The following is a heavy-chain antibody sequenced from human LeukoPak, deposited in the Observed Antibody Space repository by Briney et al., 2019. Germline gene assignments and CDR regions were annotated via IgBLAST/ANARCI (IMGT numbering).Heavy chain of an antibody. CDR2: IYHSGST. CDR3: ARVVGYHPSGYSDY. V-gene: IGHV4-38-2*02. Sequence: SETLSLTCTVSGYSISSGYYWGWIRQPPGKGLEWIGSIYHSGSTYYNPSLKSRVTISVDTSKNQFSLKLSSVTAADTAVYYCARVVGYHPSGYSDYWGQGTLVTVSS. D-gene: IGHD1-26*01. J-gene: IGHJ4*02. CDR1: GYSISSGYY.